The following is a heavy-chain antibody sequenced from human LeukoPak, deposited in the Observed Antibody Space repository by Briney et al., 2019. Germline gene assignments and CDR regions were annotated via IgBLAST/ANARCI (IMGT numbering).Heavy chain of an antibody. J-gene: IGHJ4*02. CDR2: VSSSGSTI. V-gene: IGHV3-11*01. D-gene: IGHD3-22*01. Sequence: GGSLRLSCAASGFTFSDYYMSWIRQAPGKGLEWVSYVSSSGSTIYYADSVKGRFTISRDNAKNSLYLQMNSLRAEDTAVYYCARELHRDYYDTSGYIDYWGQGTLVTVSS. CDR3: ARELHRDYYDTSGYIDY. CDR1: GFTFSDYY.